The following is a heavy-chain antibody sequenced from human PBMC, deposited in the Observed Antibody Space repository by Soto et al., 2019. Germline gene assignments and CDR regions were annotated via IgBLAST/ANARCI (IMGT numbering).Heavy chain of an antibody. CDR2: ISTSSTYI. V-gene: IGHV3-21*01. Sequence: LRLSCAASGFAFSTHSMHWVRHIPGKGLEWVSSISTSSTYIDYADSVKGRFTISRDNAKNSLLLQMTSLRADDTSVYFCATSKVIPGTHSFDTWGQGALVTVSS. D-gene: IGHD2-2*01. CDR3: ATSKVIPGTHSFDT. J-gene: IGHJ4*02. CDR1: GFAFSTHS.